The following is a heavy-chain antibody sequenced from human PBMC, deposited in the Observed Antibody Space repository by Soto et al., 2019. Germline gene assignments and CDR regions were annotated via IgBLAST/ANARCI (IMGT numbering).Heavy chain of an antibody. J-gene: IGHJ6*02. D-gene: IGHD2-2*01. CDR2: IIPIPGTA. Sequence: QVQLVQSGAEVKKPGSSVKVSCKASGGTFGSYAISWVRQAPGQGLEWMGGIIPIPGTANYAQKFQGRVTITADDYTSTAYMKLSSMRSEDTAVYYCATSQGSSTTLEIYYYYYYGMDVWGQGTTVTVSS. V-gene: IGHV1-69*01. CDR1: GGTFGSYA. CDR3: ATSQGSSTTLEIYYYYYYGMDV.